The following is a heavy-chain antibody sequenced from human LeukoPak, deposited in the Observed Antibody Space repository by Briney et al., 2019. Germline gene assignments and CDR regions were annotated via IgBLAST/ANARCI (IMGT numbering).Heavy chain of an antibody. CDR3: ARGRRPIYYFDY. J-gene: IGHJ4*02. CDR2: MNPNSGNT. D-gene: IGHD1-1*01. Sequence: GASVKVSCKASGYTFTKYAMNWVRQATGQGLEWMGWMNPNSGNTGYAQKFQGRVTITRNTSISTAYMELSSLRSEDTAVYYCARGRRPIYYFDYWGQGTLVTVSS. CDR1: GYTFTKYA. V-gene: IGHV1-8*03.